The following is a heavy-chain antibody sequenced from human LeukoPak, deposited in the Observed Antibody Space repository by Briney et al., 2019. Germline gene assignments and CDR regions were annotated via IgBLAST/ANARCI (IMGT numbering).Heavy chain of an antibody. CDR2: INHSGST. Sequence: KPSETLSLTCAVYGGSFGGYYWSWIRQPPGKGLEWIGEINHSGSTNYNPSLKSRVTISVDTSKNQFSLKLSSVTAADTAVYYCARTVRGSTVTTNYWGQGTLVTVSS. D-gene: IGHD4-17*01. CDR3: ARTVRGSTVTTNY. J-gene: IGHJ4*02. V-gene: IGHV4-34*01. CDR1: GGSFGGYY.